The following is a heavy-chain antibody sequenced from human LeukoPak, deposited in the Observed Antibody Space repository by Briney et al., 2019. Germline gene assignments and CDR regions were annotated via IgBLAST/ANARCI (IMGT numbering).Heavy chain of an antibody. CDR2: ISNSGSTI. CDR3: ARQNNYGPVDY. V-gene: IGHV3-48*02. Sequence: GGSLRLSCAAFGFTFSSYSMDWVRQAPGKGLEWVSYISNSGSTIYYADSVKGRFTISRDNAKNSLYLQMNSLRDDDTAVYYCARQNNYGPVDYWGQGTLVTVSS. D-gene: IGHD3-10*01. J-gene: IGHJ4*02. CDR1: GFTFSSYS.